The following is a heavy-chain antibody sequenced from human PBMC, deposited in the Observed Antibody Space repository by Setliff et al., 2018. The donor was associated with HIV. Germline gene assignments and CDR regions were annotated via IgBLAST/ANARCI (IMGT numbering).Heavy chain of an antibody. D-gene: IGHD2-15*01. J-gene: IGHJ4*02. CDR3: ARGFPFCSGGNCRANYFDY. CDR1: GFTFSISY. CDR2: INHSGST. Sequence: GSLRLSCAASGFTFSISYMGWVRQPPGKGLEWIGEINHSGSTNYNPSLKSRVTISVDTSKNQFSLKLSSVTAADTAVFYCARGFPFCSGGNCRANYFDYWGQGTLVTVSS. V-gene: IGHV4-34*01.